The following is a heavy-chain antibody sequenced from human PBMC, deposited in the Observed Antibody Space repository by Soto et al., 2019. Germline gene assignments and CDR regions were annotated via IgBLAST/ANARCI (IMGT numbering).Heavy chain of an antibody. Sequence: QVQLVESGGGVVQPGRSLRLSCAASVFTFSSYAMHWVRQAPGKGLEWVAVISYDGSNKYYADSVKGRFTISRDNSKNTLYLQMNSLRAEDTAVYYCAYLWAGWDNWNYAHRTLSDYWGQGTLVTVSS. CDR2: ISYDGSNK. CDR3: AYLWAGWDNWNYAHRTLSDY. CDR1: VFTFSSYA. D-gene: IGHD1-7*01. J-gene: IGHJ4*02. V-gene: IGHV3-30-3*01.